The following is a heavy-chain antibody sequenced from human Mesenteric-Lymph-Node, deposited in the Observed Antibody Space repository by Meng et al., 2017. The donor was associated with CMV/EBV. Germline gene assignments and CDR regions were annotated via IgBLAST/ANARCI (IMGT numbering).Heavy chain of an antibody. Sequence: GGSLRLSCTASGFTFNNYGMHWLRQAPGMGLEWVAFIRYDGNNQLYVDSVKGRFTISRDNSKNTVYLQMNSLRSEDTAVYYCARDRLPVVEPTHDMDVWGQGTTVTVSS. V-gene: IGHV3-30*02. CDR2: IRYDGNNQ. D-gene: IGHD1-14*01. CDR1: GFTFNNYG. J-gene: IGHJ6*02. CDR3: ARDRLPVVEPTHDMDV.